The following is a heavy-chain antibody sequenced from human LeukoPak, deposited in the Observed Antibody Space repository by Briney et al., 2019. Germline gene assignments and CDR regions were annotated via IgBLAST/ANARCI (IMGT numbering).Heavy chain of an antibody. Sequence: SETLSLTCTVSGYSISSGYYWGWIRQPPGKGLEWIGGIYHSGSTYYNPSLKSRVTISVDTSKNQFSLKLSSVTAADTAVYYCARIRITMIVVVRPYYHMDVWGKGTTVTVSS. CDR1: GYSISSGYY. CDR2: IYHSGST. J-gene: IGHJ6*03. CDR3: ARIRITMIVVVRPYYHMDV. V-gene: IGHV4-38-2*02. D-gene: IGHD3-22*01.